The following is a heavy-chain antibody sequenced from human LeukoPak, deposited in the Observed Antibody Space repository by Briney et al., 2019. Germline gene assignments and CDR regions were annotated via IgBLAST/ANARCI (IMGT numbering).Heavy chain of an antibody. J-gene: IGHJ4*02. V-gene: IGHV1-18*01. D-gene: IGHD3-9*01. CDR2: ISGYNGNT. CDR3: ARDVGYYDILTGDY. Sequence: ASVKVSCKTSGYTFTSYSINWVRQAPGQGLEWMGWISGYNGNTNYAQKLQGRVTMTTDTSTSTAYMELRSLRSDDTAVYYCARDVGYYDILTGDYWGQGTLVSVSS. CDR1: GYTFTSYS.